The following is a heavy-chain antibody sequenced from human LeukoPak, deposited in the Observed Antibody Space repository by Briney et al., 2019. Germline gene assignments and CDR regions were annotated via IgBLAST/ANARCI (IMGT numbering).Heavy chain of an antibody. CDR2: ISGSSDAI. CDR3: ARYFGDPQGMDV. Sequence: GGSLRLSCAASGFTFSSYWMSWVRQAPGKGLEWVSYISGSSDAIYYGDSVKGRFTISRDNAKNSLYLQMNSLRDEDTAVYYCARYFGDPQGMDVWGQGTTVTVSS. J-gene: IGHJ6*02. V-gene: IGHV3-48*02. D-gene: IGHD3-10*01. CDR1: GFTFSSYW.